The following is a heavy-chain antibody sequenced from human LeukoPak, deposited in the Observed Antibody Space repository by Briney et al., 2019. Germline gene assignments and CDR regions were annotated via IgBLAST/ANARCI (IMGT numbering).Heavy chain of an antibody. D-gene: IGHD1-14*01. CDR2: ISGSGGDT. J-gene: IGHJ4*02. Sequence: AGGSLRLSCAASGFTFSNYAMSWVRQAPGKGLEWVSGISGSGGDTYYADSVKGRFTISRDNSKNTLYLEMNSLSADDTAVYYCARGVEPLAANTLAYWGQGTLVTVSS. V-gene: IGHV3-23*01. CDR1: GFTFSNYA. CDR3: ARGVEPLAANTLAY.